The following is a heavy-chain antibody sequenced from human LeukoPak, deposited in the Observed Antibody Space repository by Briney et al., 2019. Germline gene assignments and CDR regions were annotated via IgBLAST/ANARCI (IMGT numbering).Heavy chain of an antibody. CDR1: GFTFSTYT. J-gene: IGHJ3*02. V-gene: IGHV3-48*01. D-gene: IGHD3-16*02. CDR3: ARDADFRSYAFDI. CDR2: ISDSGNTI. Sequence: GGSLRLSCAASGFTFSTYTMNWVRQAPGKGLDWVSYISDSGNTIYYADFVKGRFTISRDNARNSLYLQMNSLRAEDTAVYYCARDADFRSYAFDIWGQGTMVTVSS.